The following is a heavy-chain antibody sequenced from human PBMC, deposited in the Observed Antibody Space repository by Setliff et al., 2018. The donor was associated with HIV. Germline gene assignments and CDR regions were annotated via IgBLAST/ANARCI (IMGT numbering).Heavy chain of an antibody. Sequence: SETLSLTCTVSGGSIIYTSYYWGWIRQSPGKGLEWIGSIFYFGSVTYNPSLKSRPLISIDTSKTQFSLNLRSVTAADTAVYYCVRELLGSGGTVPEVNFFDSWGQGTLVTVSS. D-gene: IGHD1-26*01. CDR2: IFYFGSV. CDR1: GGSIIYTSYY. J-gene: IGHJ5*01. V-gene: IGHV4-39*07. CDR3: VRELLGSGGTVPEVNFFDS.